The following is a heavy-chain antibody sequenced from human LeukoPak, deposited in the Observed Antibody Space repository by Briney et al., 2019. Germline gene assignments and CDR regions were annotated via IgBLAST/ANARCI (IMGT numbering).Heavy chain of an antibody. Sequence: GGSLRLSCAASGFTFSSYAMSWVRQAPGKGLEWVSAISGSGGSTYYADSVKGRFTISRDNSKNTLYLQMNSLRAEDTAVYYCAKMGSGYYSQWYYYYYMDVWGKGTTVTVSS. CDR1: GFTFSSYA. J-gene: IGHJ6*03. CDR2: ISGSGGST. V-gene: IGHV3-23*01. CDR3: AKMGSGYYSQWYYYYYMDV. D-gene: IGHD3-3*01.